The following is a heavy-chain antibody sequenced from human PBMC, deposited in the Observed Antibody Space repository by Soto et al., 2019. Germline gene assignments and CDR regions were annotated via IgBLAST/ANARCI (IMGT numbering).Heavy chain of an antibody. D-gene: IGHD2-8*01. CDR2: IDPSDSYT. V-gene: IGHV5-10-1*01. J-gene: IGHJ6*02. Sequence: GESLKISCKGSGYSFTSYWISWVRPVAGKGLEWMGRIDPSDSYTNYSPSFQGHVTIPADKSISTAYLQWTSLKASDTAMYYCARARMGNRYYGIGVWGQGTTVTVSS. CDR1: GYSFTSYW. CDR3: ARARMGNRYYGIGV.